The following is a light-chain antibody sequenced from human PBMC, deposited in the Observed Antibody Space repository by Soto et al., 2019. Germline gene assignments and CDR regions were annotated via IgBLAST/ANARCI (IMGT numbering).Light chain of an antibody. CDR1: QSVSSSY. CDR2: GSS. CDR3: QQYNNWHPWT. Sequence: EILLTQSPCTLSLSPGERATLSCRASQSVSSSYLAWYQQKPGQAPRLLIYGSSSRATGIPDRFSGSGSGTDFTLTISSLQYEDFAVYYCQQYNNWHPWTFGQGTKVDIK. J-gene: IGKJ1*01. V-gene: IGKV3-20*01.